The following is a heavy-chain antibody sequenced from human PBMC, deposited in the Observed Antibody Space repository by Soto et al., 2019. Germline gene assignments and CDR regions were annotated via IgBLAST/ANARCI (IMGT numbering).Heavy chain of an antibody. CDR2: IRDRAYNYAT. Sequence: GGSLRLSCEAAGFVFKDSSIHWVRPASGKGLEWVGRIRDRAYNYATAYAASVKGRFTISRDDSNNKAYLQMDSLKTEDTAIYYCTRLISAAQDYWGQGTLVTVSS. V-gene: IGHV3-73*01. CDR3: TRLISAAQDY. J-gene: IGHJ4*02. D-gene: IGHD3-10*01. CDR1: GFVFKDSS.